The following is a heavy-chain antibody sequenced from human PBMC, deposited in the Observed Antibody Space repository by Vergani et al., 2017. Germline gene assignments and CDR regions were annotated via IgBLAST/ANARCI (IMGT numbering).Heavy chain of an antibody. CDR1: GFTFSSYS. V-gene: IGHV3-48*01. CDR3: AKAPDYDGSGSYSYYFDY. Sequence: EVQLVESGGGLVQPGGSLRLSCAASGFTFSSYSMNWVRQAPGKGLEWVSYISSSSSTIYYADSVKGRFTISRDNAKNSLYLPMNSLRAEDTAVYYCAKAPDYDGSGSYSYYFDYWGQGTLVTVSS. J-gene: IGHJ4*02. D-gene: IGHD3-10*01. CDR2: ISSSSSTI.